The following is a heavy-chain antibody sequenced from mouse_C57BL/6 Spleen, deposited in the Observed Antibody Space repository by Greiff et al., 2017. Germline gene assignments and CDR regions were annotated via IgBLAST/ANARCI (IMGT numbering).Heavy chain of an antibody. D-gene: IGHD1-1*01. J-gene: IGHJ4*01. CDR2: IWGDGST. CDR1: GFSFTSYG. V-gene: IGHV2-3*01. CDR3: AKPYDYGSHYYAMDY. Sequence: VQLKESGPGLVAPSQSLSITCTVSGFSFTSYGVSWVRQPPGKGLEWLGEIWGDGSTNYHSALIARLSSSKANSKSQVFLKLNSLQTDDTATYYGAKPYDYGSHYYAMDYWGQGTSVTVSS.